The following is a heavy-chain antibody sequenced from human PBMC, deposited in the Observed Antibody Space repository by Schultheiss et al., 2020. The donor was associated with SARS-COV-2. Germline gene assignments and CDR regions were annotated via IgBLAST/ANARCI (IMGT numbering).Heavy chain of an antibody. CDR2: INPSGGST. CDR3: ARAGSGWYRGERHESRFDY. D-gene: IGHD6-19*01. V-gene: IGHV1-46*03. CDR1: RYTFTKYF. J-gene: IGHJ4*02. Sequence: ASVKVSCKASRYTFTKYFSQWVRQAPGQGLEWMGIINPSGGSTSYAQKFQGRVTMTRDTSTSTVYMELSSLRSEDTAVYYCARAGSGWYRGERHESRFDYWGQGTLVTVSS.